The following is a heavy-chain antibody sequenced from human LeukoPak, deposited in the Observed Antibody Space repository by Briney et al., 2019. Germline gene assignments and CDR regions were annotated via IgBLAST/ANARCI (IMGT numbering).Heavy chain of an antibody. CDR3: ARDSYYASGSPLDY. D-gene: IGHD3-10*01. Sequence: VASVNVSCTASGYSFTDYYMHWVRQAPGQGLEWMGWINPNSGGTHSAQKFQGRVTMTRDTSISTTYMELSRLRSDDTAVYYCARDSYYASGSPLDYGGEGTLVTVS. CDR1: GYSFTDYY. V-gene: IGHV1-2*02. CDR2: INPNSGGT. J-gene: IGHJ4*02.